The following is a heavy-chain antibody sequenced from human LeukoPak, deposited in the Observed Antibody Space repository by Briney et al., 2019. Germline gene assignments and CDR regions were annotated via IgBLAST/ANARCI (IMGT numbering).Heavy chain of an antibody. D-gene: IGHD2-15*01. J-gene: IGHJ4*02. V-gene: IGHV3-49*04. Sequence: PGGSLRLSCTASGFTFGDYAMSWVRQAPGKGLEWVGFIRSKAYGGTTEYAASVKGRFTISRDDSKSIAYLQMNSLKTEDTAVYYCTGADMDPDWGQGTLVTVSS. CDR1: GFTFGDYA. CDR3: TGADMDPD. CDR2: IRSKAYGGTT.